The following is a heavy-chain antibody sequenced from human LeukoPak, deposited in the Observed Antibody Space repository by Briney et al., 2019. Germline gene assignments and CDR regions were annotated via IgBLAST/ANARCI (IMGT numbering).Heavy chain of an antibody. J-gene: IGHJ4*02. D-gene: IGHD6-19*01. CDR3: ARAAVAGHFDY. Sequence: GGSLRLSRAESGFTLSSYGMHWVRQAPGKGLEWVAVIWYDGSNKYYADSVKGRFTISRDNSKNTLYLQMNSLSAEDTAVYYCARAAVAGHFDYWGQGTLVSVSS. CDR1: GFTLSSYG. V-gene: IGHV3-33*01. CDR2: IWYDGSNK.